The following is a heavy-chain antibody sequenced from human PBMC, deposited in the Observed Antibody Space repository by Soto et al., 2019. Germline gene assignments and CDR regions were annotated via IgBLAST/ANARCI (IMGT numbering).Heavy chain of an antibody. D-gene: IGHD5-12*01. V-gene: IGHV4-59*01. CDR1: GGSISSYY. CDR2: IYYSEST. Sequence: SETLSLTCTVSGGSISSYYWSWIRQTPGKGLEWIGYIYYSESTNYNPSLKGRVTISVDTSKNQFSLKLSSVTAADTAVYYCARYHSGDFDYRGQGTPVTVSS. CDR3: ARYHSGDFDY. J-gene: IGHJ4*02.